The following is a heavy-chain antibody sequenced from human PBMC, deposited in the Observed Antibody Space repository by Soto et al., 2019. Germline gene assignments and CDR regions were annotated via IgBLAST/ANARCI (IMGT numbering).Heavy chain of an antibody. CDR3: ARDLAAGNCDY. V-gene: IGHV1-18*01. D-gene: IGHD6-13*01. CDR1: GYTLTELS. Sequence: ASVKVSCKVSGYTLTELSMHWVRQAPGKGLEWMGWISAYNGNTNYAQKLQGRVTMTTDTSTSTAYMELRSLRSDDTAVYYCARDLAAGNCDYWGQGTLVTV. CDR2: ISAYNGNT. J-gene: IGHJ4*02.